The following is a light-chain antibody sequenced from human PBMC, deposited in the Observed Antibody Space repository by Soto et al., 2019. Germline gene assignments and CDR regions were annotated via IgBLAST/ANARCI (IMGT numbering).Light chain of an antibody. J-gene: IGKJ1*01. CDR3: QQYNNWPRT. CDR1: ESVSAN. V-gene: IGKV3-15*01. CDR2: GAS. Sequence: EIVMTQSPATLSVSPGDRATLSCRASESVSANLAWYQQKPGQAPSLLIIGASTRATGIPARFRGSGSGTEFTLTISSLQSEDFAVYYCQQYNNWPRTFGQGTKVEI.